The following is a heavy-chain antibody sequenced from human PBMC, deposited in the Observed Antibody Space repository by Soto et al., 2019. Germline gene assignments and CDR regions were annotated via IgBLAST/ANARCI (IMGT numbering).Heavy chain of an antibody. CDR3: AKERTSGGSSSVDT. J-gene: IGHJ5*02. D-gene: IGHD2-15*01. CDR2: ISYDGSNK. V-gene: IGHV3-30*18. CDR1: GFTFSSYG. Sequence: SLRLSCAASGFTFSSYGMHWVRQAPGKGLEWVAVISYDGSNKYYADSVKGRFTISRDNSKNTLYLQMNSLRAEDTAVYYCAKERTSGGSSSVDTWGQGTLVTVSS.